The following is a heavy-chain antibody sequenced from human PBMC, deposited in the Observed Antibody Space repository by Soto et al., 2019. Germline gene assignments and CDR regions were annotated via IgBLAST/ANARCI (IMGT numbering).Heavy chain of an antibody. CDR3: ARGGRDGYTNYYYYGMDV. D-gene: IGHD5-12*01. Sequence: SVKVSCKASGGTFSSYAISWVRQAPGQGLEWMGGIIPIFGTANYAQKFQGRVTITADESTSTAYMELSSLRSEDTAVYYCARGGRDGYTNYYYYGMDVWGQGTTVTVSS. J-gene: IGHJ6*02. CDR2: IIPIFGTA. V-gene: IGHV1-69*13. CDR1: GGTFSSYA.